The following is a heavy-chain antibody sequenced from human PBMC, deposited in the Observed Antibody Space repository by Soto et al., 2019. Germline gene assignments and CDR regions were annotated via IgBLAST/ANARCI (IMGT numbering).Heavy chain of an antibody. CDR1: GFTVSRNY. CDR2: IYSGDST. CDR3: ARSHYYDSSADI. J-gene: IGHJ3*02. D-gene: IGHD3-22*01. V-gene: IGHV3-66*01. Sequence: EVQLVESGGGLVQPGGSLRRSCAASGFTVSRNYMSWVRQAPGKGLEWVSVIYSGDSTYYADSVKGRFTISRDNSKNTLYLQMNSLRAEDTAVYYCARSHYYDSSADIWGQGTMVTVSS.